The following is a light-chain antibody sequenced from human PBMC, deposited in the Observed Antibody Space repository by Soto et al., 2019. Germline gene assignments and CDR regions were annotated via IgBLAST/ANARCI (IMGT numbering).Light chain of an antibody. V-gene: IGLV8-61*01. CDR1: SGSVSTGYY. Sequence: QAVVTQEPSFSVSPGGTVTLTCGLSSGSVSTGYYPSWYQQTPGQAPRTLIYNTNTRSSGVPDRFSGSILGNKAALTITGAQADDESDFYCMLYMVSDSYDFGTGTKVTVL. CDR2: NTN. J-gene: IGLJ1*01. CDR3: MLYMVSDSYD.